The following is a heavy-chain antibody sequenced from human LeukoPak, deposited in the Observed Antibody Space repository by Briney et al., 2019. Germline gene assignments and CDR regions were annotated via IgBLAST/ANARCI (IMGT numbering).Heavy chain of an antibody. CDR1: GFTFSSYA. CDR3: ARELQDNYYYYGMDV. Sequence: GGSLRLSCAASGFTFSSYAMPWVRQAPGKGLDWVAVMSYDGSNKYHADSVKGRFTISRDSSKNTLYLQMNSLRAEDTAVYYCARELQDNYYYYGMDVWGQGTTVTASS. CDR2: MSYDGSNK. J-gene: IGHJ6*02. V-gene: IGHV3-30-3*01.